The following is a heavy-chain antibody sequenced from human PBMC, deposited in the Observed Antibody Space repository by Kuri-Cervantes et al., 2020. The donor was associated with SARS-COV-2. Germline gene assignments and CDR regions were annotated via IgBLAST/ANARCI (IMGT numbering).Heavy chain of an antibody. CDR3: AKAQGQQLARDAFDI. J-gene: IGHJ3*02. V-gene: IGHV3-23*01. CDR1: GFTFSSYA. CDR2: ISGSGGST. Sequence: GGSLRLSCAASGFTFSSYAMSWVRLAPGKGLEWVSAISGSGGSTYCADSVKGRFTISRDNSKNTLYLQMNSLRAEDTAVYYCAKAQGQQLARDAFDIWGQGTMVTVSS. D-gene: IGHD6-13*01.